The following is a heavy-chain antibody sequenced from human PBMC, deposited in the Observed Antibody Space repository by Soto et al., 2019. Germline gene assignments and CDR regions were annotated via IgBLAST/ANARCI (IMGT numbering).Heavy chain of an antibody. Sequence: XATLELTFAVYGGSFSGYYGSGIRQPPGKGLEWIGEINHSGSTNYNPSLKSRVTISVDTSKNQFSLKLSSVTAADTAVYYCARVRSRWQQLVRWFDPWGQGTLVTVSS. V-gene: IGHV4-34*01. J-gene: IGHJ5*02. CDR2: INHSGST. D-gene: IGHD6-13*01. CDR3: ARVRSRWQQLVRWFDP. CDR1: GGSFSGYY.